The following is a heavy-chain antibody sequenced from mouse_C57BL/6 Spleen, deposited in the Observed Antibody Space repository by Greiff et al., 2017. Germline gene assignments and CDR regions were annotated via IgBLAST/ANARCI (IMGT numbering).Heavy chain of an antibody. CDR2: IHPNSGST. V-gene: IGHV1-64*01. CDR3: ARYYDGYSLYAMDY. J-gene: IGHJ4*01. Sequence: QVQLQQPGAELVKPGASVKLSCKASGYTFTSYWMHWVKQRPGQGLEWIGMIHPNSGSTNYNEKFKSKATLTVDKSSSTAYMQLSSLTSEDSAVYYCARYYDGYSLYAMDYWGQGTSVTVSS. D-gene: IGHD2-3*01. CDR1: GYTFTSYW.